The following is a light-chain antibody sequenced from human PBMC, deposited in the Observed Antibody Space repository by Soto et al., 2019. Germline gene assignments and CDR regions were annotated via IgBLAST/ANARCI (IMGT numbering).Light chain of an antibody. V-gene: IGKV3-11*01. Sequence: PWERATLSCRASRSVDSNLAWYQQKPGQAPRLLIYDASNRATGTPARFSGSGSGTDFTLTISSLEPEDFALYYCQQRKYWPPLTFGQGTRLEIK. J-gene: IGKJ5*01. CDR3: QQRKYWPPLT. CDR2: DAS. CDR1: RSVDSN.